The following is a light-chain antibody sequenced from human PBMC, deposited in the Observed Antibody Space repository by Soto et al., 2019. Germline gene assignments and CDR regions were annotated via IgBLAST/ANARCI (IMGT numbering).Light chain of an antibody. CDR3: QPYSTYSRT. Sequence: DIQMTQSPSTLSASVGDRITITCRASQSISRWLAGYQQKPGKAPKLLIYKASSLESGVPSRFSGSGSGTEFSLTISSLQPADFATYYCQPYSTYSRTFGQGTNLAIK. J-gene: IGKJ2*01. CDR2: KAS. V-gene: IGKV1-5*03. CDR1: QSISRW.